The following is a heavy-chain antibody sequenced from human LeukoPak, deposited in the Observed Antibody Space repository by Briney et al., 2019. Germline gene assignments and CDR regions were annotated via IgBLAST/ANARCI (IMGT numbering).Heavy chain of an antibody. CDR1: GYTFTGYY. CDR2: INPNSGGT. V-gene: IGHV1-2*06. J-gene: IGHJ5*02. CDR3: ARDRRVHGTTFGYNWFDP. D-gene: IGHD1-7*01. Sequence: ASVKVSCKASGYTFTGYYMHWVRQAPGQGLEWMGRINPNSGGTNYAQKFQGRVTMTRDTSISTAYMELSRLRSDDTAVYYCARDRRVHGTTFGYNWFDPWGQGTLVTVSS.